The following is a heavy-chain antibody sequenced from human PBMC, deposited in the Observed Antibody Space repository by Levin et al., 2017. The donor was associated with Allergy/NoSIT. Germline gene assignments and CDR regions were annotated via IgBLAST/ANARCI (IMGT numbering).Heavy chain of an antibody. Sequence: AGGSLRLSCAASGFTFSSYWMSWVRQAPGKGLEWVANIKQDGSEKYYVDSVKGRLTISRDNAKNSLYLQMNSLRAEDTAVYYCARVGVIMVRYYYDYYMDGWGKGTTVTVSS. D-gene: IGHD3-10*01. CDR3: ARVGVIMVRYYYDYYMDG. CDR2: IKQDGSEK. CDR1: GFTFSSYW. J-gene: IGHJ6*03. V-gene: IGHV3-7*04.